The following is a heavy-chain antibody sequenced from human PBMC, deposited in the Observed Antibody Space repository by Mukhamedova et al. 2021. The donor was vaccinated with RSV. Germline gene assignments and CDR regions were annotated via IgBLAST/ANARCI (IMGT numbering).Heavy chain of an antibody. D-gene: IGHD6-13*01. CDR2: YSGST. CDR3: ARHLTSIAAAGTSFDY. Sequence: YSGSTNYNPSLKSRFXISVDTSXNQXXLKLSSVTAADTAVYYCARHLTSIAAAGTSFDYLGQGTLVTVSS. V-gene: IGHV4-59*08. J-gene: IGHJ4*02.